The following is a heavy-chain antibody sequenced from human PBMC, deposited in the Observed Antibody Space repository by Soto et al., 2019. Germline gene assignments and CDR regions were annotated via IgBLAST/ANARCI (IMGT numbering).Heavy chain of an antibody. J-gene: IGHJ4*02. V-gene: IGHV1-69*01. Sequence: QVQLVQSGAEVKKPGSSVKVSCKASGGTFSSYAISWVRQAPGQGLEWMGGIIPIFGTANYAQKFQGRVTITADESTSTAYMELSSLRSEDTAVYYCARTNITMVRGVIIDVTANPYYFAYWGQGTLVTVSS. CDR1: GGTFSSYA. CDR3: ARTNITMVRGVIIDVTANPYYFAY. D-gene: IGHD3-10*01. CDR2: IIPIFGTA.